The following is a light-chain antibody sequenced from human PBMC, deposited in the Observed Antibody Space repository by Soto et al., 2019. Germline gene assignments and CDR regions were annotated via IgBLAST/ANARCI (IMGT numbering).Light chain of an antibody. J-gene: IGKJ1*01. Sequence: DIQMTQSPSSLSASVGDRVTITCRASQGIGNDLGWYQQKPGKAPKRLIYVASSLQSGVPSRFSGSGSGTEFTLTISSLQPEDFATYYCLRHNAYPRTFGQGTKVEIK. V-gene: IGKV1-17*01. CDR3: LRHNAYPRT. CDR2: VAS. CDR1: QGIGND.